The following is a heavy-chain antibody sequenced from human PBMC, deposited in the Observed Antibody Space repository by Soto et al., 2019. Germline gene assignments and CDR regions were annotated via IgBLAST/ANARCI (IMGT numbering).Heavy chain of an antibody. V-gene: IGHV1-18*01. CDR3: VRQYFDFWTDFPDFDY. D-gene: IGHD3-3*01. Sequence: QVQLVQSGTEVKTPGASVKVSRKTSGYTFSKYDISWVRQAPGQGLEWMGLISANSGRANYAQKLQGRVTMTTDTSTSTAYMELGSLRSDDTAVYYCVRQYFDFWTDFPDFDYWGQGTLVTVSS. CDR1: GYTFSKYD. J-gene: IGHJ4*02. CDR2: ISANSGRA.